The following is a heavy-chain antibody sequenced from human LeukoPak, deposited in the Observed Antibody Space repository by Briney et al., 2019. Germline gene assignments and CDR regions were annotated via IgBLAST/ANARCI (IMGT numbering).Heavy chain of an antibody. V-gene: IGHV3-21*01. CDR2: IRSSGSYI. Sequence: GGSLRLSCAASGFTFRSYEMDWVRQAPGKGLEWVSSIRSSGSYIYYADSVRGRFTISRDNAKNSLYLQMNSLRAEDTAVYYCARYDGSGFDYWGQGTLVTVSS. CDR1: GFTFRSYE. D-gene: IGHD3-22*01. CDR3: ARYDGSGFDY. J-gene: IGHJ4*02.